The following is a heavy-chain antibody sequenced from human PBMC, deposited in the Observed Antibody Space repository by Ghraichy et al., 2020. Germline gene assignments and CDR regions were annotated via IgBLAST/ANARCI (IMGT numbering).Heavy chain of an antibody. J-gene: IGHJ4*02. D-gene: IGHD3-22*01. V-gene: IGHV3-21*01. Sequence: GGSLRLSCAASGFSFTSYSMNWVRQAPGKGLEWVSSISRSSSYKYYANSVKGRFTVSRDNAKNTMYLQMSSLRVEDTAIYYCASVTYSDDSSGYYWGQGTLLTVSS. CDR1: GFSFTSYS. CDR3: ASVTYSDDSSGYY. CDR2: ISRSSSYK.